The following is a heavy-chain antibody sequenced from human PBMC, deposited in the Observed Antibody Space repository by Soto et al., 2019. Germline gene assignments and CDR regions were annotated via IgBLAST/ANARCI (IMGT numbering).Heavy chain of an antibody. D-gene: IGHD3-10*01. V-gene: IGHV1-46*01. CDR2: IKPSGGST. CDR3: ARGVGSGSYYNQYNWFDP. CDR1: GYTFTRFY. J-gene: IGHJ5*02. Sequence: GASVKVSCKASGYTFTRFYMHWVRQAPGQGLEWMGIIKPSGGSTSYAPKFQGRVTMTRDTSTSTVYMELSSLGSEDTAVYYCARGVGSGSYYNQYNWFDPWGQGTLVTVSS.